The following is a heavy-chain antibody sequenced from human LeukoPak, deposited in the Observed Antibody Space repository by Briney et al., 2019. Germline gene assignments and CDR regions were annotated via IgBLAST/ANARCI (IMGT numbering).Heavy chain of an antibody. CDR1: GFTFSTYW. CDR2: IKPDGSEK. V-gene: IGHV3-7*01. Sequence: GGPLRLSCVASGFTFSTYWMSWVRQAPGKGLEWVANIKPDGSEKNYVDSVKGRFIISRDNAKNSLSLQMNSLRAEDTAVYYCTRDWTDTAMGLFDYWGQGTLVTVSS. J-gene: IGHJ4*02. D-gene: IGHD5-18*01. CDR3: TRDWTDTAMGLFDY.